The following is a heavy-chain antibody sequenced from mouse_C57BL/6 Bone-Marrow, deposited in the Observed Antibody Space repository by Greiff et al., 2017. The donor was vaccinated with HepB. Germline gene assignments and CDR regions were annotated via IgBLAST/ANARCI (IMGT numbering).Heavy chain of an antibody. V-gene: IGHV1-53*01. Sequence: QVQLQQPGTELVKPGASVKLSCKASGYTFTSYWMHWVKQRPGQGLEWIGNINPSNGGTNYNEKFKSKATLTVDKSSSTAYMQLSSLTSEDSAVYYCARSPLVYDGYYRYFDVWGTGTTVTVSS. CDR2: INPSNGGT. CDR3: ARSPLVYDGYYRYFDV. J-gene: IGHJ1*03. CDR1: GYTFTSYW. D-gene: IGHD2-3*01.